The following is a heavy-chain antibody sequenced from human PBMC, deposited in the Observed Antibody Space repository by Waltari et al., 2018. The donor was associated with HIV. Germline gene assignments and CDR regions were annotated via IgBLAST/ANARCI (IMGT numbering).Heavy chain of an antibody. CDR1: GYTFTSYG. D-gene: IGHD3-16*02. Sequence: QVQLVQSGAEVKKPGASVKVSCKASGYTFTSYGISWVRQAPGQGLEWMGWISAYNGNTNYAQKLQGRVTRTTDTSTSTAYMELRSLRSDDTAVYYCARDRHYDYVWGSYRYYYGMDVWGQGTTVTVSS. CDR3: ARDRHYDYVWGSYRYYYGMDV. V-gene: IGHV1-18*01. CDR2: ISAYNGNT. J-gene: IGHJ6*02.